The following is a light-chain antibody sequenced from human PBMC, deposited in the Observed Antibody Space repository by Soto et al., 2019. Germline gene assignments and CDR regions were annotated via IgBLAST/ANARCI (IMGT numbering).Light chain of an antibody. CDR1: NIGTKG. V-gene: IGLV3-21*04. J-gene: IGLJ2*01. CDR3: QVWDRRSGHLV. CDR2: FDS. Sequence: SYELSQPPSVSVAPGETAKITCGGDNIGTKGVHWYQQRPGQAPLLVMYFDSERPSGIPERLSGSNSENTATLIISRVEAGDEADFYCQVWDRRSGHLVFGGGTQLTVL.